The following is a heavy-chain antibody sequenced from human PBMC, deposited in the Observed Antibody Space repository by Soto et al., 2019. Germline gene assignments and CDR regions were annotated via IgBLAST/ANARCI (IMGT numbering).Heavy chain of an antibody. Sequence: GGSLRLSCAASGFTFSSYSMNWIRQAPGKGLEWVSSISSSSSYIYYADSVKGRFTISRDNAKNSLYLQMNSLRAEDTAVYYCARDLSSYYYDSSGYSGAFDIWGEGTMVTVSS. CDR2: ISSSSSYI. D-gene: IGHD3-22*01. V-gene: IGHV3-21*01. CDR3: ARDLSSYYYDSSGYSGAFDI. CDR1: GFTFSSYS. J-gene: IGHJ3*02.